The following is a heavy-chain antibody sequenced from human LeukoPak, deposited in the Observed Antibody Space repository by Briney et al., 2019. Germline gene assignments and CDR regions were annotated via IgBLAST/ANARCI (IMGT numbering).Heavy chain of an antibody. CDR2: IKSKTDGETT. J-gene: IGHJ4*02. D-gene: IGHD3-10*01. Sequence: GGSLRLSCVVSGFTFSTSAMSWVRQAPGKGLEWIGRIKSKTDGETTNYAEHVRGRFTISRDDSKSALYLQMNSLKIEDTAVYYCTSDLGTYYHGSQRLIPIDYWGQGTLVTVSS. CDR1: GFTFSTSA. V-gene: IGHV3-15*01. CDR3: TSDLGTYYHGSQRLIPIDY.